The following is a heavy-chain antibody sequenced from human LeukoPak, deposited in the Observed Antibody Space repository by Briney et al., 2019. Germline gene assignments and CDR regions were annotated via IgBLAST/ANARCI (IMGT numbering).Heavy chain of an antibody. V-gene: IGHV3-21*04. D-gene: IGHD2-2*01. J-gene: IGHJ4*02. Sequence: PGGSLRLSCAASGFTFSDYTMNWVRQAPGKGLEWVSSTSRSSIYIYYADSVKGRFTISRDNAKNSLYLQMNSLRAEDTAVYYCATPSNYFDYWGQGTLVTVSS. CDR2: TSRSSIYI. CDR3: ATPSNYFDY. CDR1: GFTFSDYT.